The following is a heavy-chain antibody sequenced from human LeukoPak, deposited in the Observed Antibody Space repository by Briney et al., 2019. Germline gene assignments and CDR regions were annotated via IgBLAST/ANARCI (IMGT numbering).Heavy chain of an antibody. Sequence: SQTLSLTCTVSGGSISSGDYYWSWIRQPPGKGLEWIGYIYYSGSTNYNPSLKSRVTISVDTSKNQFSLKLSSVTAADTAVYYCARVLHSHYYGMDVWGQGTTVTVSS. CDR1: GGSISSGDYY. J-gene: IGHJ6*02. CDR2: IYYSGST. D-gene: IGHD3/OR15-3a*01. CDR3: ARVLHSHYYGMDV. V-gene: IGHV4-61*08.